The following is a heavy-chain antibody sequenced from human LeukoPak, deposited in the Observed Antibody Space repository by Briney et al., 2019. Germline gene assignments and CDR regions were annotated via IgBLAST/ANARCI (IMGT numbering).Heavy chain of an antibody. CDR2: ISSSSSTI. D-gene: IGHD2-2*02. CDR3: ARVRGYCSSTSCYIGSWYFDY. J-gene: IGHJ4*02. V-gene: IGHV3-48*04. Sequence: GGSLRLSCAASGFTFSSYSMNWVRQAPGKGLEWVSYISSSSSTIYYADSVKGRFTISRDNAKNSLYLQMNSLRAEDTAVYYCARVRGYCSSTSCYIGSWYFDYWGQGTLVTVSS. CDR1: GFTFSSYS.